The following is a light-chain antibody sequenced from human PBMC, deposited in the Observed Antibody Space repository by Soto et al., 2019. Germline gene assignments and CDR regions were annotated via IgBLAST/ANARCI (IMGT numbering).Light chain of an antibody. CDR3: LQHNTYPYT. CDR2: ETS. Sequence: DVQMAQSPSAMSASVGDRVTIACRSSQYISRFFAWFQHKPGRAPERLIYETSNLQPGVPSRFSGSGSGTEFTLAISGLQPEDFATYYCLQHNTYPYTFGQGTKLEIK. J-gene: IGKJ2*01. CDR1: QYISRF. V-gene: IGKV1-17*03.